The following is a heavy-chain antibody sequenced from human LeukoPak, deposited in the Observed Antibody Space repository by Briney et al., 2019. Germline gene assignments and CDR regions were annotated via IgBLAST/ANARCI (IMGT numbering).Heavy chain of an antibody. CDR3: AREARYYDNALH. J-gene: IGHJ4*02. CDR1: GFTFSSYW. V-gene: IGHV3-74*01. D-gene: IGHD3-22*01. Sequence: GGSLRLSCAASGFTFSSYWMHWVRQAPGKGLVWVSRINSDGSSTSYADSVKGRFTISRDNAKNTLYLQMNSLRAEDTAVYYCAREARYYDNALHWGQGTLVTVSS. CDR2: INSDGSST.